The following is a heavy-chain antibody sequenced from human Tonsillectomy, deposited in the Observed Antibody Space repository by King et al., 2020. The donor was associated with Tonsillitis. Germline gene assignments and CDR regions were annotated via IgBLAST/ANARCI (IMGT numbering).Heavy chain of an antibody. J-gene: IGHJ4*02. D-gene: IGHD6-19*01. V-gene: IGHV6-1*01. CDR2: TYYRSKWYN. CDR3: ARERGSIAVATGDFDY. Sequence: VQLQQSGPGLVKPSQTLSLTCAISGDSVSSNSAAWNWIRQSPSRGLEWLGRTYYRSKWYNDYAVSVKSRITINPDTSKNQFSLQLNSVTPEDPAVYYWARERGSIAVATGDFDYWGQGTLVTVSS. CDR1: GDSVSSNSAA.